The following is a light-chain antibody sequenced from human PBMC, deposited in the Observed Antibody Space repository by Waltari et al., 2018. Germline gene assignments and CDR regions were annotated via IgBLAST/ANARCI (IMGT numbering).Light chain of an antibody. J-gene: IGLJ2*01. V-gene: IGLV2-14*01. CDR1: GGDVGGFTY. Sequence: QSALTKLPPVFGSPGNSHTLPCTGTGGDVGGFTYVSWNQQNPGKAPKVMIYDVSKRPSGVSSRFSGSKSGNTASLTISGLQTEDEADYYCSSYTSSSALVFGGGTKLTVL. CDR2: DVS. CDR3: SSYTSSSALV.